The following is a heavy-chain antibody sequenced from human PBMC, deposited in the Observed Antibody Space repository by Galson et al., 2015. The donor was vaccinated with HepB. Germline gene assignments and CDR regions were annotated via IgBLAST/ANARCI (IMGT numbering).Heavy chain of an antibody. V-gene: IGHV3-23*01. D-gene: IGHD5-12*01. Sequence: SLRLSCAASGFTFSSYAMSWVRQAPGKGLEWVSVISGSGGSTYYADSVKGRFTISRDNSKNTLYLQMNSLRAEDTAVYYCVLTYTSGFFWFDPWGQGTLVTASS. J-gene: IGHJ5*02. CDR1: GFTFSSYA. CDR2: ISGSGGST. CDR3: VLTYTSGFFWFDP.